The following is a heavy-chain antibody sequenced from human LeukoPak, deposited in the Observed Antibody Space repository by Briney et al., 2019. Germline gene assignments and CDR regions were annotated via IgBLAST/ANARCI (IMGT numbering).Heavy chain of an antibody. CDR1: GGSISSGGYS. CDR2: IYHSGST. V-gene: IGHV4-30-2*01. J-gene: IGHJ4*02. CDR3: ARINVVDSREYYFDY. D-gene: IGHD3-22*01. Sequence: PSETLSLTCAVSGGSISSGGYSWSWIRQPPGKGLEWIGYIYHSGSTYYNPSLKSRVTISVDRSKNQFSLKLSSVTAADTAVNYCARINVVDSREYYFDYWGQGTLVTVSS.